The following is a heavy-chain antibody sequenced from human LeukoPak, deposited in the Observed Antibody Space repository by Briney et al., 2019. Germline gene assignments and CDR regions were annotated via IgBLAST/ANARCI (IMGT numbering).Heavy chain of an antibody. Sequence: GSLGLSCAASGFTFSSYEMNWVRQAPGKGLEWVSYISSSGSTIYYADSVKGRFTISRDNAKNSLYLQMNSLRAEDTAVYYCARGTGNDVHFDYWGQGTLVTVSS. CDR2: ISSSGSTI. V-gene: IGHV3-48*03. CDR3: ARGTGNDVHFDY. J-gene: IGHJ4*02. CDR1: GFTFSSYE. D-gene: IGHD1-1*01.